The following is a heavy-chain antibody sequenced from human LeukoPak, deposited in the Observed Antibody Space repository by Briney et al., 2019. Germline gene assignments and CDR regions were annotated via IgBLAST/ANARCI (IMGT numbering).Heavy chain of an antibody. V-gene: IGHV1-18*01. CDR1: GYTFTNYG. CDR2: ISAYNGNT. Sequence: GASVKVSCKASGYTFTNYGTSWVRQAPGQGLEWMGWISAYNGNTNYAQKFQGRVTMTRDTSISTAYMELSRLRSDDTAVYYCARTYPEMVYAKGVYYYYYMDVWGKGTTVTVSS. CDR3: ARTYPEMVYAKGVYYYYYMDV. J-gene: IGHJ6*03. D-gene: IGHD2-8*01.